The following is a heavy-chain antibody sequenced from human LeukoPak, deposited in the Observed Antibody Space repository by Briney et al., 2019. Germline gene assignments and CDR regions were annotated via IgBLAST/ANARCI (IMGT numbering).Heavy chain of an antibody. CDR2: ISAYNGNT. D-gene: IGHD3-9*01. J-gene: IGHJ6*03. CDR3: ARVCGTYDILTGYYYYMDV. CDR1: GYTFTSYG. V-gene: IGHV1-18*01. Sequence: GASVKVSCKASGYTFTSYGISWVRQAPGQGLEWMGWISAYNGNTNYAQKLQGRVTMTTDTSTSTAYMELRSLRSEDTAVYYCARVCGTYDILTGYYYYMDVWGKGTTVTVSS.